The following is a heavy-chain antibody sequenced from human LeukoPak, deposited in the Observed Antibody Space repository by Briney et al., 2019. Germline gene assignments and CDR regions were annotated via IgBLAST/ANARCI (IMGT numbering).Heavy chain of an antibody. CDR3: ARDLASGYVLFDY. D-gene: IGHD5-12*01. CDR2: IKQDGSEK. V-gene: IGHV3-7*01. Sequence: GGSLRLSCAASGFTFSSYAMSWVRQAPGKGLEWVANIKQDGSEKYYVDSVKGRFTISRDNAKNSLYLQMNSLRAEDTAVYYCARDLASGYVLFDYWGQGTLVTVSS. J-gene: IGHJ4*02. CDR1: GFTFSSYA.